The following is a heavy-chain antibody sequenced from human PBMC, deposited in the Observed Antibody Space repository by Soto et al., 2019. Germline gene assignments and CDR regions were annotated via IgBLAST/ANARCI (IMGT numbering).Heavy chain of an antibody. V-gene: IGHV1-3*01. CDR2: INAGNGNT. CDR1: GYTFTSYA. CDR3: ARDMYSSSWPYFDY. Sequence: ASVKVSCKASGYTFTSYAMHWVRQAPGQRLEWMGWINAGNGNTKYSQKFQGRVTITRDTSAGTAYMELSSLGSEDTAVYYCARDMYSSSWPYFDYWGQGTLVTVSS. J-gene: IGHJ4*02. D-gene: IGHD6-13*01.